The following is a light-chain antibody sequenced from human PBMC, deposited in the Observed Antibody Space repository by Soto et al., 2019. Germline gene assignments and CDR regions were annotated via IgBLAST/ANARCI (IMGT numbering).Light chain of an antibody. CDR3: QSYDSSLSGSI. J-gene: IGLJ2*01. CDR1: SSNTGAGYD. Sequence: QSVLTQPPSVSGAPGQRVTISCTGSSSNTGAGYDVHWYQQFPGTAPKLLIYRHSNRPSGVPDRFSGSRSGTSASLSITGLQAEDEADYYCQSYDSSLSGSIFGGGTKLTVL. CDR2: RHS. V-gene: IGLV1-40*01.